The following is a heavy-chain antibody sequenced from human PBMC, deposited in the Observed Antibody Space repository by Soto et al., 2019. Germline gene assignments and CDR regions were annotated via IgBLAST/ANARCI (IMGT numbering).Heavy chain of an antibody. CDR3: ATSQKGYNWNYFDH. CDR1: GGSISGSYYY. Sequence: PSETLSLTCAVSGGSISGSYYYFCLLLHSPGKGPEWIGSVFYTGFTSYNPSLESRVSVSVDTSKNQFSLKVSGVSAADTAVYYCATSQKGYNWNYFDHWGQGALVTVSS. V-gene: IGHV4-39*01. CDR2: VFYTGFT. J-gene: IGHJ4*02. D-gene: IGHD1-20*01.